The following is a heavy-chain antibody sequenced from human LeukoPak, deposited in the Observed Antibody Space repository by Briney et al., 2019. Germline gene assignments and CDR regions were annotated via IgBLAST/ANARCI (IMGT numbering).Heavy chain of an antibody. Sequence: GGSLRLSCAASGFTFSSFAMSWIRQAPGKGLEWVATISGSGANTYFADSVKGRFTISRDKSKNTLYLQMNSPRAEDPAVYYCAKDGKYSSGWGWFDPWGQGTLVTVSS. V-gene: IGHV3-23*01. J-gene: IGHJ5*02. CDR3: AKDGKYSSGWGWFDP. CDR1: GFTFSSFA. D-gene: IGHD6-19*01. CDR2: ISGSGANT.